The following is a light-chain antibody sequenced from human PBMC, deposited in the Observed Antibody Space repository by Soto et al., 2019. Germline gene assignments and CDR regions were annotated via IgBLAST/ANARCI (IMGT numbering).Light chain of an antibody. Sequence: QSALTQPASVSGSPGQSITISCTGTSSDVGGYNYVSWYQHHPGKAPKLMIYEVSNRPSGISSRFSGSKSGNTASLTISGLQAEDEPHYYFCSFTTSTSWIFGGGTQLTVL. J-gene: IGLJ2*01. CDR2: EVS. CDR1: SSDVGGYNY. CDR3: CSFTTSTSWI. V-gene: IGLV2-14*01.